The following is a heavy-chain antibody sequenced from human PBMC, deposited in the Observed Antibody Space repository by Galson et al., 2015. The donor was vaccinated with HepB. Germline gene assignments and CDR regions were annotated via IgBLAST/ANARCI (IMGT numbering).Heavy chain of an antibody. D-gene: IGHD2-2*01. CDR3: AKVSTLLTSCCYYGMDV. J-gene: IGHJ6*02. CDR1: GGTFSSYA. Sequence: SVKVSCKASGGTFSSYAISWVRQAPGQGLEWMGWISAYNGNTNYAQKLQGRVTMTTDTSTSTAYMELRSLRSEDTAVYYCAKVSTLLTSCCYYGMDVWGQGTTVTVSS. V-gene: IGHV1-18*01. CDR2: ISAYNGNT.